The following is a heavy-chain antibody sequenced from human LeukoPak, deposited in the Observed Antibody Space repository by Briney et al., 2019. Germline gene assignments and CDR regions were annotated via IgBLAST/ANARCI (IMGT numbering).Heavy chain of an antibody. V-gene: IGHV3-30*18. Sequence: GGSLRLSCAASGFTFDDYAMHWVRQSPGKGLEWVAVVSYLGDDQFYAESVKGRFTISRDNSKKTVFLQMNSLRGEDTAIYYCAKDRSSGPHYYYGMDVWGRGTTVIVSS. D-gene: IGHD3-22*01. CDR2: VSYLGDDQ. J-gene: IGHJ6*02. CDR1: GFTFDDYA. CDR3: AKDRSSGPHYYYGMDV.